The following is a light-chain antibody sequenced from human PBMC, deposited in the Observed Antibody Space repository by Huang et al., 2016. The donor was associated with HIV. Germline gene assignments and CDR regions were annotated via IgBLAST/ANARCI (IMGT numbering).Light chain of an antibody. V-gene: IGKV1-NL1*01. J-gene: IGKJ2*01. Sequence: DIQMTQSPSSLSASVGDRVTITCRASQGVSNSLAWYQQKPGKAPKLLLYAASKLESDVPSRCSGSGSGTDYTLTISSLQPEDFATYYCQQYYSSPLYTFGQGTKLEIK. CDR2: AAS. CDR3: QQYYSSPLYT. CDR1: QGVSNS.